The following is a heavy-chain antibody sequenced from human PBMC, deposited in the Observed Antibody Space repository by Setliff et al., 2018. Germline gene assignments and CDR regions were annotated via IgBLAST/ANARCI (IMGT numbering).Heavy chain of an antibody. CDR2: INHSVST. J-gene: IGHJ4*02. V-gene: IGHV4-34*01. CDR3: TVYNTGSSKDHY. Sequence: SETLSLTCAVYGGSLSTYYWIWIRQPPGKGLEWIGEINHSVSTNYNPSLKSRVTISVDTSKNQFSLKLSSVTAADTALYYCTVYNTGSSKDHYWGQGTPVTVSS. D-gene: IGHD2-8*02. CDR1: GGSLSTYY.